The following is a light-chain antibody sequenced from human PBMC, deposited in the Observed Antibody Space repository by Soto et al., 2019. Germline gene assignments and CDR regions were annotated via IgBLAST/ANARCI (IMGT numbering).Light chain of an antibody. V-gene: IGLV2-14*01. CDR1: SSDVGDYNF. CDR3: SSYTSTNTLV. CDR2: GVS. Sequence: QSALTQAASVSGSPGQSITISCSGSSSDVGDYNFVSWYQQHPGKAPKLIIYGVSNRPSGSSNRFSGSKSGNMASLTISGLQAEDEADYYCSSYTSTNTLVFGGGTKLTVL. J-gene: IGLJ2*01.